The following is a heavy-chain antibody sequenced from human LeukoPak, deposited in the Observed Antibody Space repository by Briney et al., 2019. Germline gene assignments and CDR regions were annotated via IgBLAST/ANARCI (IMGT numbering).Heavy chain of an antibody. CDR2: ISIYNGNT. Sequence: ASVKVSCKASGYTFTNYGISWVRQAPGQGLEWMGWISIYNGNTDYAQKLRGRVTMTTDTSTSTAYMELRSLGFDDTAVYYCARITYDFWSGYYMPDDPWGQGTLVTVSS. J-gene: IGHJ5*02. CDR1: GYTFTNYG. D-gene: IGHD3-3*01. V-gene: IGHV1-18*01. CDR3: ARITYDFWSGYYMPDDP.